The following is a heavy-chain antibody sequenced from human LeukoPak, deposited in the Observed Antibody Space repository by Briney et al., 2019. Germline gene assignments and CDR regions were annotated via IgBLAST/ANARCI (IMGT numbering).Heavy chain of an antibody. D-gene: IGHD3-9*01. Sequence: SETLSLTCTVSGGSISSYYLSWIRQPAGKGLEWIGRIYSRVTTYNPSLKSRVTMSADTSRNHVSLTLNSVTAADTAVYYCARDNVLRYFDWLLYSVAFDPWGQGTLVTVSS. J-gene: IGHJ5*02. V-gene: IGHV4-4*07. CDR3: ARDNVLRYFDWLLYSVAFDP. CDR2: IYSRVT. CDR1: GGSISSYY.